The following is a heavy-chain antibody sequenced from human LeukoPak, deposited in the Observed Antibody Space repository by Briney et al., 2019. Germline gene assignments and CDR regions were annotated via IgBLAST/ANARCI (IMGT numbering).Heavy chain of an antibody. Sequence: SETLSLTCAVYGGSFSGYYWSWIRQPPGKGLEWIGEINHSGSTNYNPSLKSRVTISVDTSKNQFSLKLSSVTAADTAVYYCASLIVVVAAYNWFDPWGQGTLVTVSS. D-gene: IGHD2-21*02. V-gene: IGHV4-34*01. CDR1: GGSFSGYY. CDR3: ASLIVVVAAYNWFDP. J-gene: IGHJ5*02. CDR2: INHSGST.